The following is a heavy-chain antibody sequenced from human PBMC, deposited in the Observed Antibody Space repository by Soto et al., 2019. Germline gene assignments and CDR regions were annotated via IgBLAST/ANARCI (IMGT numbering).Heavy chain of an antibody. D-gene: IGHD6-6*01. Sequence: SETLSLTCTVSGGSISSSEYYWTWIRQPPGKGLEWIGYIYYSGSTYYNPSLESRVTISIDTSKNQFSLRVSSVTAADTAVYYCARVLFKYSSFPFDYWGQGTLVTVSS. CDR1: GGSISSSEYY. CDR2: IYYSGST. CDR3: ARVLFKYSSFPFDY. V-gene: IGHV4-30-4*01. J-gene: IGHJ4*02.